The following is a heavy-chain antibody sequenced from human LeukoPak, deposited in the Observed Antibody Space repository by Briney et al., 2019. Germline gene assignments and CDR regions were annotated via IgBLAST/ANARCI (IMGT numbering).Heavy chain of an antibody. D-gene: IGHD3-10*01. CDR1: GFTFSDYY. J-gene: IGHJ4*02. CDR2: ISSSGSTI. Sequence: PGWSLRLSCAASGFTFSDYYMSWIRQAPGRGLEWVSYISSSGSTIYYADSVKSRFTISRDNAKNSLYLQMNSLRAEDTAVYYCARDGGFGELLSDYFDYWGQGTLVTVSS. V-gene: IGHV3-11*01. CDR3: ARDGGFGELLSDYFDY.